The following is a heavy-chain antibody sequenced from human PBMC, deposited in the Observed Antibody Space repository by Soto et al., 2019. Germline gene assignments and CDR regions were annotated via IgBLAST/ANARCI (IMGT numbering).Heavy chain of an antibody. Sequence: SETLSLTCTVSGGSISSSSYYWGWIRQPPGKGLEWIGSIYYSGSTYYNPSLKSRVTISVDTSKNHFSLKLISVTAADTAVYYCARHPFFTDSSGHDYWGQGTLVTVSS. CDR1: GGSISSSSYY. CDR3: ARHPFFTDSSGHDY. V-gene: IGHV4-39*01. CDR2: IYYSGST. J-gene: IGHJ4*02. D-gene: IGHD6-19*01.